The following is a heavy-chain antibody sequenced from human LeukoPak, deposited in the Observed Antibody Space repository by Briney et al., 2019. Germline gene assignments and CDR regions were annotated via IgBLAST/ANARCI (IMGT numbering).Heavy chain of an antibody. CDR2: IYYSGST. D-gene: IGHD2-2*02. CDR1: GGSISSGGYY. J-gene: IGHJ4*02. CDR3: ARERSAAIRYFGY. V-gene: IGHV4-31*03. Sequence: SETLSLTCTVSGGSISSGGYYWSWIRQHPGKGLEWVGYIYYSGSTYYNPSLKSRVTISVDTSKNQFSLKLSSVTAADTAVYYCARERSAAIRYFGYWGQGTLVTVSS.